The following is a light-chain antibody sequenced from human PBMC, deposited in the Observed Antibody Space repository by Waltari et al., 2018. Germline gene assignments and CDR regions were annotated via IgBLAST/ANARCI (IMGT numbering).Light chain of an antibody. V-gene: IGKV3-15*01. CDR1: QRVSSD. J-gene: IGKJ1*01. Sequence: EMVMTQSPATLSVSPGERATLSCRASQRVSSDLAWYQQKSGQAPRLLIYAASNRATGIPASFNGGVSGTEFTLTISSLQSGDSAVYYCQQYNNWPLTFGQGTKVDIK. CDR3: QQYNNWPLT. CDR2: AAS.